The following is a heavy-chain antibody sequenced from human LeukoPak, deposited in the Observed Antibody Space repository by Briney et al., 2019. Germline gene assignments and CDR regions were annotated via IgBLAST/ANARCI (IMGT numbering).Heavy chain of an antibody. D-gene: IGHD5-18*01. CDR2: FYPGDSDT. J-gene: IGHJ6*03. V-gene: IGHV5-51*01. Sequence: GESLKISCKGSGYRFTSYWIGWVRQMPGKGLEWMGIFYPGDSDTRYSPSFQGQVTISADKSISTAYLQWSSLKASDTAMYYCARLNVDTAMVNNYYYMDVWGKGTTVTVSS. CDR3: ARLNVDTAMVNNYYYMDV. CDR1: GYRFTSYW.